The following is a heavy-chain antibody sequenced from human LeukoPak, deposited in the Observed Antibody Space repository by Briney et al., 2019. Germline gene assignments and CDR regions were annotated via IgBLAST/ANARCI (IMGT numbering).Heavy chain of an antibody. CDR2: ISSSSSYI. Sequence: PGGSLRLSCAASGFTFSSYSMNWVRQAPGKGLEWVSYISSSSSYIYYADSVKGRFTISRDNAKNSLYLQMNSLRAEDTAVYYCAGDENSMFGVVYEYNWFDPWGQGTLVTVSS. V-gene: IGHV3-21*01. D-gene: IGHD3-3*01. CDR3: AGDENSMFGVVYEYNWFDP. CDR1: GFTFSSYS. J-gene: IGHJ5*02.